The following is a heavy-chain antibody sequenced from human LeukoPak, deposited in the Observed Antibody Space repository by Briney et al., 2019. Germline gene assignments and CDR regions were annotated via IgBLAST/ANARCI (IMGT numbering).Heavy chain of an antibody. CDR2: ISSSSSTI. V-gene: IGHV3-48*04. CDR3: ARDNHGILTGDPGYFDY. Sequence: GGSLRLSCAASGFTFSSYSMNWVRQAPGKGLEWVSYISSSSSTIYYADSVKGRFTISRDNAKNSLYLQMNSLRAEDTAVYYCARDNHGILTGDPGYFDYWGQGTLVTVSS. J-gene: IGHJ4*02. D-gene: IGHD3-9*01. CDR1: GFTFSSYS.